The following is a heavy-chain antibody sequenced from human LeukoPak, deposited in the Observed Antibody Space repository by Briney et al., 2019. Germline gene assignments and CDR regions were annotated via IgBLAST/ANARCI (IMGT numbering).Heavy chain of an antibody. J-gene: IGHJ6*02. D-gene: IGHD3-10*01. V-gene: IGHV3-21*01. CDR1: GFTFSSYS. Sequence: PGGSLRLSCSASGFTFSSYSMNWVRQAPGKGLEWVSSISSSSSYIYYADSVKGRFTISRDNAKNSLYLQMNSLRAEDTAVYYCARDQSGDVYYYYGMDVWGQGTTVTVSS. CDR2: ISSSSSYI. CDR3: ARDQSGDVYYYYGMDV.